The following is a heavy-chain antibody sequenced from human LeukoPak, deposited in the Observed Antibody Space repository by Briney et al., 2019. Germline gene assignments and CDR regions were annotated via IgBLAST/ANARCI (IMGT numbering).Heavy chain of an antibody. Sequence: GGSLRLSCAASGFTFNSYAMSWVRQAPGKGLEWVSVIYSGGSTYYADSVKGRFTISRDNSKNTLYLQMNSLRAEDTAVYYCASQVADTNYYYYGMDVWGQGTTVTVSS. CDR1: GFTFNSYA. J-gene: IGHJ6*02. CDR2: IYSGGST. D-gene: IGHD2-15*01. V-gene: IGHV3-53*01. CDR3: ASQVADTNYYYYGMDV.